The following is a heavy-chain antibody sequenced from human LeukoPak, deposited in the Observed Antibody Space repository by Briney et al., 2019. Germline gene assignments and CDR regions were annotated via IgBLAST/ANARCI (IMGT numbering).Heavy chain of an antibody. CDR1: GFTFRGYW. CDR3: TRVGGYYHSPLDY. D-gene: IGHD3-22*01. Sequence: GGALGLSCAASGFTFRGYWNHWVRHSPGKGLVWVPRINGDGSSTNYADSVRGRFTISRDNPKNTVYLQMNSLRAEDTAVYYCTRVGGYYHSPLDYWGQGTPVTVTS. CDR2: INGDGSST. V-gene: IGHV3-74*01. J-gene: IGHJ4*02.